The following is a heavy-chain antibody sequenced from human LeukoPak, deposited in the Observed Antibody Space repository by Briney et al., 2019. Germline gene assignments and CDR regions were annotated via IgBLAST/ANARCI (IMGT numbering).Heavy chain of an antibody. CDR2: FDPEDGET. J-gene: IGHJ4*02. V-gene: IGHV1-24*01. CDR1: GYTLTELS. CDR3: ATIMVRGAGFDY. Sequence: ASVKVSCKVSGYTLTELSMHWVRQAPGKGLEWMGGFDPEDGETIYAQKFQGRVTMTEDTSTDTACMELSSLRSEDTAVYYCATIMVRGAGFDYWGQGTLVTVSS. D-gene: IGHD3-10*01.